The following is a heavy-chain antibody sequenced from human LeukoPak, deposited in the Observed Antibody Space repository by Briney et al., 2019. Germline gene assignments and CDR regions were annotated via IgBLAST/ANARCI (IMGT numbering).Heavy chain of an antibody. J-gene: IGHJ3*02. Sequence: PGGSLRLSCAASGFTFHDYAMHWVRQAPGKGLEWVSGISWNSANIVYADSVKGRFTISRDNAKNSLYLQMNSLRAEDMALYYCAKDYVAIPGPGAFGIWGQGTMVTVSS. CDR3: AKDYVAIPGPGAFGI. V-gene: IGHV3-9*03. D-gene: IGHD2-2*02. CDR1: GFTFHDYA. CDR2: ISWNSANI.